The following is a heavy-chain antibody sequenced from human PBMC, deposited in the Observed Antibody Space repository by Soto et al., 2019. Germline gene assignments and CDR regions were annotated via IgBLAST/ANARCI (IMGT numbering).Heavy chain of an antibody. V-gene: IGHV1-69*13. D-gene: IGHD3-22*01. CDR1: GGTFSSYA. J-gene: IGHJ4*02. CDR3: ATPGVYYYDSSGPFDY. Sequence: GASVKVSCKASGGTFSSYAISWVRQAPGQGLEWMGGIIPIFGTANYAQKFQGRVTITADESTSTAYMELSSLRSEDTAVYYCATPGVYYYDSSGPFDYWGQGTLVTVSS. CDR2: IIPIFGTA.